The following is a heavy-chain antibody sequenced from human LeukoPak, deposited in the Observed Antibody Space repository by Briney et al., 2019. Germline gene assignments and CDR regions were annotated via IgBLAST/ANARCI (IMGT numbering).Heavy chain of an antibody. CDR3: AKKGPDTSSGWGHDAFDI. D-gene: IGHD6-19*01. V-gene: IGHV3-23*01. Sequence: GGSLRLSCAASGFTFSSYGMSWVRQAPGKGLEWVSGISWNSGSIGYADSVKGRFTISRDNSKNTLYLQMNSLRPEDTAVYYCAKKGPDTSSGWGHDAFDIWGQGTMVTVSS. J-gene: IGHJ3*02. CDR2: ISWNSGSI. CDR1: GFTFSSYG.